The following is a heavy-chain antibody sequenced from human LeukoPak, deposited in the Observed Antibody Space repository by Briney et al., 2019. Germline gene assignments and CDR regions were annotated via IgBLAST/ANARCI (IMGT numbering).Heavy chain of an antibody. D-gene: IGHD2-15*01. CDR1: GFTFDDYA. CDR2: IGWNSGSI. CDR3: ARTRLAGCSGGSCYRVGY. J-gene: IGHJ4*02. V-gene: IGHV3-9*01. Sequence: GGSLRLSCAASGFTFDDYAMHWVRQAPGKGLEWVSTIGWNSGSIGYADSVKGRFTISRDNAKNSLYLQMNSLRAEDTAVYYCARTRLAGCSGGSCYRVGYWGQGTLVTVSS.